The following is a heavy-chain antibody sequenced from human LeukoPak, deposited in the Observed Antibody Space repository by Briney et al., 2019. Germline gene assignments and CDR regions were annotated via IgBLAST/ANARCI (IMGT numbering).Heavy chain of an antibody. Sequence: SETLSLTCAVYGGSFSGYYWSWIRQPPGKGLEWIGEINHSGSTNYNPSLKSRVTISVDTSKNQFSLKLSSVTAADTAVYYCARVIRSSLDYWGQGTLVTVSS. J-gene: IGHJ4*02. CDR1: GGSFSGYY. CDR2: INHSGST. V-gene: IGHV4-34*01. CDR3: ARVIRSSLDY. D-gene: IGHD1-26*01.